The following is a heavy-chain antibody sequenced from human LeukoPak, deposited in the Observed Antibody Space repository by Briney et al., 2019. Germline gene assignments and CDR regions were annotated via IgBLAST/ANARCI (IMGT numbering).Heavy chain of an antibody. CDR1: GYTFTSYY. J-gene: IGHJ6*03. Sequence: ASVKVSCKASGYTFTSYYMHWVRQAPGQGLEWMGWINPNSGGTNYAQKFQGRVTMTRDTSISTAYMELSRLRSDDTAVYYCARDFRYYYGSGSHYYYYYMDVWGKGTTVTISS. D-gene: IGHD3-10*01. CDR3: ARDFRYYYGSGSHYYYYYMDV. CDR2: INPNSGGT. V-gene: IGHV1-2*02.